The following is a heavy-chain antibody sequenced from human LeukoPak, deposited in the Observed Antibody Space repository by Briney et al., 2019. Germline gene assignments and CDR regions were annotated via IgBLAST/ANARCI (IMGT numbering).Heavy chain of an antibody. J-gene: IGHJ4*02. V-gene: IGHV5-51*01. D-gene: IGHD5-12*01. Sequence: GESLKISRKGAGYSFTSYWIAWVRQMPGKGLEWMGIIYPGDSDTRYSPSFQGQVTISVDKCISTAYLQWSSLKASDTAMYYCARRGYSGYDYPYWGQGTLVTVSS. CDR3: ARRGYSGYDYPY. CDR2: IYPGDSDT. CDR1: GYSFTSYW.